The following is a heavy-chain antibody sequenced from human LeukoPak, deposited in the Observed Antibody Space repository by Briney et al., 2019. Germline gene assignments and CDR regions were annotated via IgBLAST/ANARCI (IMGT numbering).Heavy chain of an antibody. V-gene: IGHV3-15*01. CDR3: TTATNFWSGYDFDY. CDR1: GFTFSSYS. D-gene: IGHD3-3*01. CDR2: IKSKTDGGTT. J-gene: IGHJ4*02. Sequence: PGGSLRLSCAASGFTFSSYSMNWARQAPGKGLEWVGRIKSKTDGGTTDYAAPVKGRFTISRDDSKNTLYLQMNSLKTEDTAVYYCTTATNFWSGYDFDYWGQGTLVTVSS.